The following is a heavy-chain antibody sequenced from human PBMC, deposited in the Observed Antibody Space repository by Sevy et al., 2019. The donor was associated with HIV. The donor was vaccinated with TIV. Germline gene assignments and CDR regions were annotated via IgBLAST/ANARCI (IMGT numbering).Heavy chain of an antibody. J-gene: IGHJ4*02. D-gene: IGHD3-22*01. CDR3: ARGGPSGYYFDY. V-gene: IGHV4-59*01. Sequence: SETLSLTCTVSGGSISSYYRSWIRQPPGKGLEWIGYIYYSGSTNYNPSLKSRVTISVDTSKNQFSLKLSSVTAADTAVYYCARGGPSGYYFDYWGQGTLVTVSS. CDR1: GGSISSYY. CDR2: IYYSGST.